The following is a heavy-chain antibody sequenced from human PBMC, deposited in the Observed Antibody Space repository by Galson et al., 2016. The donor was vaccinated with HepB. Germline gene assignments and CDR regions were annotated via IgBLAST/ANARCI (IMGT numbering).Heavy chain of an antibody. J-gene: IGHJ6*02. D-gene: IGHD2-21*01. CDR1: RGTLSSHG. CDR2: MIPIFGTV. Sequence: SVKVSCKASRGTLSSHGITWVRQAPGQGLEWMGEMIPIFGTVTYEQKFQGRVTVAADESTNTVYMELSSLRSEDTAAYYCAGGEGAVIYMDVWGQGTTVAVSS. CDR3: AGGEGAVIYMDV. V-gene: IGHV1-69*13.